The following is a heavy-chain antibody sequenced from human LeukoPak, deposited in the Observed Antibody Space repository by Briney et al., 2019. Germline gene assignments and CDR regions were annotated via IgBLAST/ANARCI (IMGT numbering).Heavy chain of an antibody. D-gene: IGHD3-10*01. CDR2: INHSGST. J-gene: IGHJ6*03. CDR3: ARRPSTYYYGSGSYTYYYYYYYMDV. CDR1: GGSFSGYY. Sequence: SETLSLTCAVYGGSFSGYYWSWIRQPPGKGLEWIGEINHSGSTNYNPSLKSRVTISVDTSKNQFSLKLSSVTAADTAVYYCARRPSTYYYGSGSYTYYYYYYYMDVWGKGTTVTISS. V-gene: IGHV4-34*01.